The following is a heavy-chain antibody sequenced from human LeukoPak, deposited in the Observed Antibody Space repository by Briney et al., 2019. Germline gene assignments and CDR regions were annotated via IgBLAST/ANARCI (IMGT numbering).Heavy chain of an antibody. V-gene: IGHV4-38-2*02. D-gene: IGHD5-24*01. J-gene: IGHJ4*02. Sequence: SETLSLTCTVSGYSISSGYYWGWIRQPPGKGLEWIGSIYHSGSTYYNPSLKSRVTISVDTSKNQFSLKLSSVTAADTAVYYCARRSYNSPFRYWGQGTLVTVSS. CDR3: ARRSYNSPFRY. CDR1: GYSISSGYY. CDR2: IYHSGST.